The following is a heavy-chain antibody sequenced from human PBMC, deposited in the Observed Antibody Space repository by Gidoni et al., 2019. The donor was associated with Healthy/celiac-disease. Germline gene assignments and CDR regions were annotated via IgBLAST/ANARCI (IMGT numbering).Heavy chain of an antibody. Sequence: QITLKESGPTLVTPTQTLTLTCTFSGFSLSTRGVGVGWIRQPPGKAREWLALIYWNDDKRYSPSLKSRLTITKDTSKNQVVLTMTNMDPVDTATYYCAHRVSSSWYYYFDYWGQGTLVTVSS. V-gene: IGHV2-5*01. CDR1: GFSLSTRGVG. CDR2: IYWNDDK. CDR3: AHRVSSSWYYYFDY. J-gene: IGHJ4*02. D-gene: IGHD6-13*01.